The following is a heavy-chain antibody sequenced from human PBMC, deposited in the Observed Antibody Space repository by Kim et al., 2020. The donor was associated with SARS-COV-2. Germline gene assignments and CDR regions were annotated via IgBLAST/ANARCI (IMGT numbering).Heavy chain of an antibody. D-gene: IGHD3-16*02. V-gene: IGHV3-23*01. CDR2: ISGSGGST. CDR3: AKDQGPLLRLGELSFPQAFDY. J-gene: IGHJ4*02. Sequence: GGSLRLSCAASGFTFSSYAMSWVRQAPGKGLEWVSAISGSGGSTYYADSVKGRFTISRDNSKNTLYLQMNSLRAEDMAVYYCAKDQGPLLRLGELSFPQAFDYWSQGTLVTVSS. CDR1: GFTFSSYA.